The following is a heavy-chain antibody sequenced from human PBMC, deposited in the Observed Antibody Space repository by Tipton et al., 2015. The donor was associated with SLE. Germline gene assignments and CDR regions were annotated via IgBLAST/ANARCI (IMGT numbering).Heavy chain of an antibody. J-gene: IGHJ4*02. D-gene: IGHD1-26*01. V-gene: IGHV4-59*01. Sequence: PGLVKPSETLSLTCTVSGGSISSYYWSWIRQPPGKGLEWIGSIYHSGSTYYNPSLKSRVTISVDTSKNQFSLKLSSVTAADTAVYYCARGASGSSDYWGQGTLVTVSS. CDR2: IYHSGST. CDR3: ARGASGSSDY. CDR1: GGSISSYY.